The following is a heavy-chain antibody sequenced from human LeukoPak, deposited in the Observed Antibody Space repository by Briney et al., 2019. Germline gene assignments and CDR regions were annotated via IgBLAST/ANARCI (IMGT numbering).Heavy chain of an antibody. CDR1: GGSISSYY. J-gene: IGHJ4*02. V-gene: IGHV4-59*08. Sequence: SETLSLTCTVSGGSISSYYWSWIRQPPGKGLEWMGYIYYSGSTNYNPSLKSRVTISPDTSKNQFSLTLRSVTAAVTAVYYCARQYRPNYYDKWGQGTLVTVSS. CDR2: IYYSGST. CDR3: ARQYRPNYYDK. D-gene: IGHD3-22*01.